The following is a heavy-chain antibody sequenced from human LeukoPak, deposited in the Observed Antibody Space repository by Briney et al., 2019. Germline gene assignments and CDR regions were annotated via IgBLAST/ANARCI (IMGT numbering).Heavy chain of an antibody. D-gene: IGHD3-3*01. J-gene: IGHJ5*02. V-gene: IGHV4-34*01. CDR1: GGSFSGYY. CDR3: ARGPLRSGYYRPNWVDP. Sequence: SETLSLTCAVYGGSFSGYYWSWIRQPPGKGLEWIGEINHSGSTNYNPSLESRVTISVDTSKNQFSLKLSSVTAADTAVYYCARGPLRSGYYRPNWVDPWGQGTLVTVSS. CDR2: INHSGST.